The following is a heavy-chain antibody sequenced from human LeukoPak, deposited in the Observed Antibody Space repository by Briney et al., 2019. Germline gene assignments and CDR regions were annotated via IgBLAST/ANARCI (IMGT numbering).Heavy chain of an antibody. J-gene: IGHJ4*02. Sequence: ASVKVSCKASGYTSTSYGISWVRQAPGQGLEWMGWISAYNGNTNYAQKLQGRVTMTTDTSTSTAYMELRSLRSDDTAVYYCARDSVTIFGVVSFNLMAFDYWGQGTLVTVSS. CDR1: GYTSTSYG. CDR2: ISAYNGNT. D-gene: IGHD3-3*01. V-gene: IGHV1-18*01. CDR3: ARDSVTIFGVVSFNLMAFDY.